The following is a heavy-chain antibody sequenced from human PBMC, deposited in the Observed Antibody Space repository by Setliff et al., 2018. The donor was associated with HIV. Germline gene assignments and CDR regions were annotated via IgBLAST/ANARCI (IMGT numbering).Heavy chain of an antibody. V-gene: IGHV1-46*02. CDR3: ARWCAAAGCYPAIYHFDS. CDR1: GYTFNTYY. J-gene: IGHJ4*02. Sequence: ASVKVSCKASGYTFNTYYVHWVRQAPGQGLEWMGLINPSGDFTFYAPKLQGRVTITKDTSANTAYMELRGLRSEDTAVYYCARWCAAAGCYPAIYHFDSWGQGTLVTVSS. D-gene: IGHD2-2*01. CDR2: INPSGDFT.